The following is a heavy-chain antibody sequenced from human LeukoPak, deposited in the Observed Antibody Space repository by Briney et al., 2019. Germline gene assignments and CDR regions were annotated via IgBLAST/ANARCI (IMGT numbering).Heavy chain of an antibody. CDR2: ISSSSSTI. Sequence: GGSLRLSCAASGFTFSSYSMNWVRQAPGKGLEWVSYISSSSSTIHYADSVKGRFTISRDNAKNSLYLQMNSLRAEDTAVYYCAKAITMVRGVKGPTNDYWGQGTLVTVSS. D-gene: IGHD3-10*01. CDR1: GFTFSSYS. V-gene: IGHV3-48*01. J-gene: IGHJ4*02. CDR3: AKAITMVRGVKGPTNDY.